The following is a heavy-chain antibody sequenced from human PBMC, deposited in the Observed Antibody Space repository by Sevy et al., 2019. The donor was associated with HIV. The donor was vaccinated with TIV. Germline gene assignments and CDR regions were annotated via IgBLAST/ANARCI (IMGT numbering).Heavy chain of an antibody. J-gene: IGHJ3*02. V-gene: IGHV3-72*01. D-gene: IGHD3-22*01. CDR1: GFTLRNYG. CDR2: TRNKANSYTT. Sequence: GGSLRLSCVASGFTLRNYGMHWVRQAPGKGLEWVGHTRNKANSYTTEYAASVKGRFTISRDDSKNSLYLQMNSLKTEDTAVYYCARGDYYDSSGYYRHSFDIWGQGTMVTVSS. CDR3: ARGDYYDSSGYYRHSFDI.